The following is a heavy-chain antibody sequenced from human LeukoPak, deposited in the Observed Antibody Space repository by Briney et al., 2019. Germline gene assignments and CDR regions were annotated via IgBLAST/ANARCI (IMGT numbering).Heavy chain of an antibody. CDR2: ISWNSGSI. CDR3: AKDIGAWSDSGSWGEFDY. CDR1: GFTFDDYA. J-gene: IGHJ4*02. D-gene: IGHD1-26*01. V-gene: IGHV3-9*03. Sequence: GGSLRLSCAASGFTFDDYAMHWVRQAPGKGLEWVSGISWNSGSIGYANSVKGRFTISRDNAKNSLYLQTNSLRAEDMALYYCAKDIGAWSDSGSWGEFDYWGQGTLVTVSS.